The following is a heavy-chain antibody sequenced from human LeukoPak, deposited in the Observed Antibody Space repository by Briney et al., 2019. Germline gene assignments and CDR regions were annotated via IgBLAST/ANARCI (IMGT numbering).Heavy chain of an antibody. CDR3: ARQDAGSTTFDY. Sequence: SETLSLTCTVSGGSISSSSYYWGWIRQPPGKGLEWIGSIYYSGSTNYNPSLKSRVTISVDTSKNQFSLKLSSVTAADTAVYYCARQDAGSTTFDYWGQGTLVTVSS. CDR2: IYYSGST. D-gene: IGHD6-13*01. J-gene: IGHJ4*02. CDR1: GGSISSSSYY. V-gene: IGHV4-39*01.